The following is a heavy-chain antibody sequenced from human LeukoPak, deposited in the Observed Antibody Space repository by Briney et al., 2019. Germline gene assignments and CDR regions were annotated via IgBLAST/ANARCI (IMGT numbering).Heavy chain of an antibody. D-gene: IGHD6-13*01. CDR2: ISGGGGTP. CDR3: AKGPGVAAAAAADAFDI. Sequence: GGSLRLSCAASGFTFSSYAMSWVRQAPGKGLEWVSTISGGGGTPYYADSVKGRFTISRDNSKNTLYLQMNSLRAEDTAVYYCAKGPGVAAAAAADAFDIWGQGTMVTVSS. CDR1: GFTFSSYA. J-gene: IGHJ3*02. V-gene: IGHV3-23*01.